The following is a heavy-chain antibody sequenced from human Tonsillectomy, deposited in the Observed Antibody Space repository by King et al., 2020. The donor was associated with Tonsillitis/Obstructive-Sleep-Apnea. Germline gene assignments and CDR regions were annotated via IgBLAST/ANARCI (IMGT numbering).Heavy chain of an antibody. Sequence: VQLVESGGGVVQPGRSLRLSCAASGFTFSSYGMHWVRPAPGKGLEWVAVISYDGSNKYYADSGKGRFTISRDNSKNTLYLQMNSLRAEDTAVYYCAKEGLWFGESQLSVYYFDYWGQGTLVTVSS. CDR3: AKEGLWFGESQLSVYYFDY. V-gene: IGHV3-30*18. CDR2: ISYDGSNK. D-gene: IGHD3-10*01. J-gene: IGHJ4*02. CDR1: GFTFSSYG.